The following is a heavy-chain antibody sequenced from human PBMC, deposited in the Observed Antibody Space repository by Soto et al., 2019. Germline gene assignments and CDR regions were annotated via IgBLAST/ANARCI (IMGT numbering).Heavy chain of an antibody. CDR2: IYYSGSP. CDR3: ARVDEVYCSGGSCYYFDY. CDR1: GGSISSGDYY. Sequence: SETLSLTCTVSGGSISSGDYYWSWIRQPPGKGLEWIGYIYYSGSPYYNPSLKSRVTLSVDTPKNQFSLKLSSVTDADTAVYYCARVDEVYCSGGSCYYFDYWGQGTLVTVSS. J-gene: IGHJ4*02. V-gene: IGHV4-30-4*01. D-gene: IGHD2-15*01.